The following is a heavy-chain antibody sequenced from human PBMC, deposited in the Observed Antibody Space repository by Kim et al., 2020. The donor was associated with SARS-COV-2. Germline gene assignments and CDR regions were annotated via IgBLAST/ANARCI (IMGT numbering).Heavy chain of an antibody. CDR3: ARLNSGSYSHFDY. V-gene: IGHV4-34*01. D-gene: IGHD1-26*01. Sequence: NPSLKSRVTISVDTSKNQFSLKLSSVTAADTAVYYCARLNSGSYSHFDYWGQGTLVTVSS. J-gene: IGHJ4*02.